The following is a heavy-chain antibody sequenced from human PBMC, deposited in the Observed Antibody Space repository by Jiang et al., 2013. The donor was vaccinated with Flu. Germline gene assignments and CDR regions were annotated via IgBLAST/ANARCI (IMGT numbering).Heavy chain of an antibody. Sequence: GPGLVKPSETLSLTCTVSGGSISSYYWSWIRQPPGKGLEWIGYIYYGGSTNYNPSLKSRVTISVDTSKNQFSLKLSSVTAADTAVYYCARGPFYGDYESAWGADFDY. J-gene: IGHJ4*01. CDR2: IYYGGST. CDR3: ARGPFYGDYESAWGADFDY. V-gene: IGHV4-59*01. D-gene: IGHD4-17*01. CDR1: GGSISSYY.